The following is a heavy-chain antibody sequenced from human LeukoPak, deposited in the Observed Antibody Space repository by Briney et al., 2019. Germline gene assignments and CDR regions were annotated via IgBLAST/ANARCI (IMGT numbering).Heavy chain of an antibody. CDR3: ARDPYQLSWFDP. CDR1: GFTVTNSS. J-gene: IGHJ5*02. V-gene: IGHV3-21*01. Sequence: KTGGSLRLACAASGFTVTNSSMNWIRQAPGEGLGWVSSITDSPHYVEYADSVKGRFTISRDDAKHSLYLQMDSLRADDTAAYYCARDPYQLSWFDPWGQGTLVTVSS. CDR2: ITDSPHYV. D-gene: IGHD1-1*01.